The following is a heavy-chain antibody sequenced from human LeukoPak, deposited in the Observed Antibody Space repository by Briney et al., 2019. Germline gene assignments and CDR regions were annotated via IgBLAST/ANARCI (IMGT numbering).Heavy chain of an antibody. V-gene: IGHV1-18*01. D-gene: IGHD4-11*01. Sequence: ASVKVSCKASGYTFTSYGISWVRQAPGQGLEWMGWISAYNGNTTYAQKLQGRVTMTTDTSTSTAYMELRSLRSDDTAVYYCARVSTVTSWFDPWGQGTLVTVSS. CDR3: ARVSTVTSWFDP. CDR2: ISAYNGNT. CDR1: GYTFTSYG. J-gene: IGHJ5*02.